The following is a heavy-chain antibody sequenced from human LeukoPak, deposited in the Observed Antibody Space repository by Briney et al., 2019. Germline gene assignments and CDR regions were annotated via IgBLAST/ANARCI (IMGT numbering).Heavy chain of an antibody. CDR2: IYYSGST. CDR3: ARGSSGYYWGAFDI. J-gene: IGHJ3*02. V-gene: IGHV4-59*01. Sequence: PSETLSPTCTVSGGSISSYYWSWIRQPPGKGLEWIGYIYYSGSTNYNPSLKSRVTISVDTSKNQFSLKLSSVTAADTAVYYCARGSSGYYWGAFDIWGQGTMVTVSS. CDR1: GGSISSYY. D-gene: IGHD3-22*01.